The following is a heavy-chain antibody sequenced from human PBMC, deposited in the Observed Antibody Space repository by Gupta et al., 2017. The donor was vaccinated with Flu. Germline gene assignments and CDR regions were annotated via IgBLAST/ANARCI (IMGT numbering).Heavy chain of an antibody. CDR1: GGSISSSNW. D-gene: IGHD6-19*01. V-gene: IGHV4-4*02. J-gene: IGHJ5*02. CDR3: ARDLVIPGYSSGWNWFDP. CDR2: IYHSGST. Sequence: QVQLQESGPGLVKPSGTLSLTCAVSGGSISSSNWWSWVRQPPGKGLEWIGEIYHSGSTNYNPSLKSRVTISVDKSKNQFSLKLSSVTAADTAVYYCARDLVIPGYSSGWNWFDPWGQGTLVTVSS.